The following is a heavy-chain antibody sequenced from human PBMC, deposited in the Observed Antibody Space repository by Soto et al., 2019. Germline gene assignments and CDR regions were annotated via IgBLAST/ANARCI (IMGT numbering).Heavy chain of an antibody. D-gene: IGHD6-19*01. V-gene: IGHV4-59*01. CDR2: IYYSGST. CDR3: ARGNDRYSSGWLKN. CDR1: GGSISSYY. Sequence: SETLSLTCTVSGGSISSYYWSWIRQPPGKGLERIGYIYYSGSTNYNPSLKSRVTISVDTSKNQFSLKLSSVTAADTAVYYCARGNDRYSSGWLKNWGQGTLVTVSS. J-gene: IGHJ4*02.